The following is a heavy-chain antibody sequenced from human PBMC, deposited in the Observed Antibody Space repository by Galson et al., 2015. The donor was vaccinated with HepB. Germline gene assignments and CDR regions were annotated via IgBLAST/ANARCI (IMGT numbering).Heavy chain of an antibody. CDR2: INTNTGNP. CDR1: GYTFTDYR. Sequence: SCKASGYTFTDYRVSWVRQAPGQGLEWMGHINTNTGNPTYARGFTGRFVFSLDTSVSTAYLQITSLKPGDTAVYYCARAMSTMWAQPASFWGQGTLVTVTS. J-gene: IGHJ4*02. CDR3: ARAMSTMWAQPASF. D-gene: IGHD5/OR15-5a*01. V-gene: IGHV7-4-1*02.